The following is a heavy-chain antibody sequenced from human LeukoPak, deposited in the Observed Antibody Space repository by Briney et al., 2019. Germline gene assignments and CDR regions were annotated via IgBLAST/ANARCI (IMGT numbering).Heavy chain of an antibody. CDR1: GGSIRSYY. J-gene: IGHJ4*02. CDR2: IYYSGST. Sequence: SETLSLTCTVSGGSIRSYYWSWIRHPPGKGLEWIGYIYYSGSTNYNPSLKSRVSISVDTSKNQFSLKLSSVTAADTAVYYCARTGSTVTMLYPFDHRGQGTLVTVSS. CDR3: ARTGSTVTMLYPFDH. V-gene: IGHV4-59*01. D-gene: IGHD4-17*01.